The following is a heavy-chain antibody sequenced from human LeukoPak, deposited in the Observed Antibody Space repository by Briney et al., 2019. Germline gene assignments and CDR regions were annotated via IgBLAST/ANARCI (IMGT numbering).Heavy chain of an antibody. V-gene: IGHV3-48*03. D-gene: IGHD3-10*02. CDR1: GFTFSSYE. J-gene: IGHJ6*04. CDR2: IISSVITI. CDR3: AELGITMIGGV. Sequence: GGSLRLSCAASGFTFSSYEMKWVRQAPGKGMEWVSYIISSVITIYYAAPVKGRFTISRDNAKNSLYLQMNSLRAEDTAVYYCAELGITMIGGVWGKGTTVTISS.